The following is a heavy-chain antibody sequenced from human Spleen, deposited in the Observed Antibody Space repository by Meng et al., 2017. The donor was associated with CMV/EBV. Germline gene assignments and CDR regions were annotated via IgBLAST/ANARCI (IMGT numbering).Heavy chain of an antibody. J-gene: IGHJ4*02. Sequence: ASVKVSCKASGYTITAYYMHWLRQAPGQGLEWMGWINPDSGGSNYAQRFQGRVTMTRDTSISTAYMELSRLRSDDTAVYYCATTAVLGYCSSTSCYRGSYYFDYWGQGTLVTVSS. CDR1: GYTITAYY. CDR3: ATTAVLGYCSSTSCYRGSYYFDY. CDR2: INPDSGGS. D-gene: IGHD2-2*02. V-gene: IGHV1-2*02.